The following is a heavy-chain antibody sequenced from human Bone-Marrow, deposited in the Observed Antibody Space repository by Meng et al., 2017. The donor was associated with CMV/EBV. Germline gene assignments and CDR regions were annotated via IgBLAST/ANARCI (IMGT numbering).Heavy chain of an antibody. CDR1: GFTFSSYW. CDR2: IKQDGSEK. J-gene: IGHJ3*02. Sequence: GESLKISCAASGFTFSSYWMSWVRQAPGKGLEWVANIKQDGSEKYYVDSVKGRFTISRDNAKNSLYLQMNSLRAEDTAVYYCARGGYYDILTGSGIDAFDIWGQG. D-gene: IGHD3-9*01. CDR3: ARGGYYDILTGSGIDAFDI. V-gene: IGHV3-7*01.